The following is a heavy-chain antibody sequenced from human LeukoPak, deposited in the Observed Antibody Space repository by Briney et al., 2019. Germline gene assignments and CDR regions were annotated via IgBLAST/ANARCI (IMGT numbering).Heavy chain of an antibody. D-gene: IGHD4-17*01. Sequence: PGGSLRLSCAASGFTFSRYAMHWVRQAPGKGLEWVAIISYDGSSKYYADSVKGRFTISGDNSKNTPYLQMNSLRAEDTAVYYCARNPYGDYYFGYWGQGTLVTVSS. CDR1: GFTFSRYA. V-gene: IGHV3-30-3*01. J-gene: IGHJ4*02. CDR2: ISYDGSSK. CDR3: ARNPYGDYYFGY.